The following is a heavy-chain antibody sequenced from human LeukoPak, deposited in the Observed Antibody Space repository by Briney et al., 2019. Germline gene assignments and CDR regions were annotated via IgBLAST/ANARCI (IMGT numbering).Heavy chain of an antibody. V-gene: IGHV1-18*01. J-gene: IGHJ5*02. D-gene: IGHD1-1*01. CDR2: ISAYNGNT. CDR1: GYTFTSYG. CDR3: ARGGSVTGTKINWFDP. Sequence: ASVKVSCKASGYTFTSYGISWVRQAPGQGLEWMGWISAYNGNTNYAQKFQGRVTMTRDTSTSTVYMELSSLRSEDTAVYYCARGGSVTGTKINWFDPWGQGTLVTVSS.